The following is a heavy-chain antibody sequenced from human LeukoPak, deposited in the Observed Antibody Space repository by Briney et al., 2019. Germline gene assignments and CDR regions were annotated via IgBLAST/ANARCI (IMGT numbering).Heavy chain of an antibody. CDR3: AKDPQYSSSS. CDR1: GGSISSFY. V-gene: IGHV4-59*01. D-gene: IGHD6-13*01. Sequence: SETLSLTCTVSGGSISSFYWSWIRQPPGKGLEWIGYIYYGGNTNYNPSLKSRVSISVDKSKNQFSLKLSSVTAADTAVYYCAKDPQYSSSSWGQGTLVTVSS. J-gene: IGHJ4*02. CDR2: IYYGGNT.